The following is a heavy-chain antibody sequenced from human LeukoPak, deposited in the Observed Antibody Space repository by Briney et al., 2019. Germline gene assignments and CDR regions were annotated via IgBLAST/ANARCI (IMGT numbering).Heavy chain of an antibody. J-gene: IGHJ4*02. V-gene: IGHV1-69*04. CDR2: IIPILGIA. CDR3: ATSPKYSGSYSGY. CDR1: GGTFSSYA. Sequence: ASVKVSCKASGGTFSSYAISWVRQAPGQGLEWMGRIIPILGIANYAQKFQGRVTITADKSTSTAYMELSSLRSEDTAVYYCATSPKYSGSYSGYWGQGTLVTVSS. D-gene: IGHD1-26*01.